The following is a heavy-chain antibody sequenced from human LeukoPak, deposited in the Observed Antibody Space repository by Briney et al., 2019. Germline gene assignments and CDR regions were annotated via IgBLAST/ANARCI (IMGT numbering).Heavy chain of an antibody. CDR3: AKRGNSWDLFDY. V-gene: IGHV3-23*01. Sequence: PGGSLRLSCAASGFTFSSYAMSWVRQAPGKGLEWVSNIGGSVGSMFYAASVKGRFAISRDNSKKTLFLQMNNLRVEDTAVYYCAKRGNSWDLFDYWGQGTLVTVSS. CDR1: GFTFSSYA. D-gene: IGHD6-13*01. CDR2: IGGSVGSM. J-gene: IGHJ4*02.